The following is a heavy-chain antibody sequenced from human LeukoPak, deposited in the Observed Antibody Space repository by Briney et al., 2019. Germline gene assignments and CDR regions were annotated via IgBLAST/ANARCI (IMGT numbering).Heavy chain of an antibody. V-gene: IGHV3-30*02. D-gene: IGHD6-13*01. CDR1: GSTLSSYG. CDR3: AASLIAAAGTSFGY. CDR2: IRYDGSNK. J-gene: IGHJ4*02. Sequence: GGSLRLSCAASGSTLSSYGMHWVRQAPGKGLEWVAFIRYDGSNKYYADSVKGRFTISRDNSKNTLYLQMNSLRAEDTAVYYCAASLIAAAGTSFGYWGQGTLVTVSS.